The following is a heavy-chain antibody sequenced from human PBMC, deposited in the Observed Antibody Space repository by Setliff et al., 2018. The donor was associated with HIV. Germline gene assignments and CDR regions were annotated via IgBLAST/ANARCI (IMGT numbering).Heavy chain of an antibody. CDR1: GGSISSTSYY. Sequence: PSETLSLTCTVSGGSISSTSYYWNWIRQPAGKGLEWIGRIYDSGTTNYNPSLRSRITISADPSKNQFSLKLTSVTAADTALYYCARGTRGGGSWDWGQGTLVTVSS. D-gene: IGHD2-15*01. CDR2: IYDSGTT. J-gene: IGHJ4*02. CDR3: ARGTRGGGSWD. V-gene: IGHV4-61*02.